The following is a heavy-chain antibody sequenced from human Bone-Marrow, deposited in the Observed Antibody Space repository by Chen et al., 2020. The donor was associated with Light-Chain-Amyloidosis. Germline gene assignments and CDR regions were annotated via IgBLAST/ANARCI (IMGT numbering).Heavy chain of an antibody. Sequence: VQLVESGGGSVQPGGSLRLSCVASGFTFSDYWSWIRQPPGKGLEWIGYVYYSGSTNYNPSLKSRVTISVDTSKNQLSLKLNSVTAADTAVYYCARDRRFGNFDYWGQGTLVTVSS. CDR3: ARDRRFGNFDY. V-gene: IGHV4-59*01. CDR2: VYYSGST. D-gene: IGHD3-10*01. CDR1: GFTFSDY. J-gene: IGHJ4*02.